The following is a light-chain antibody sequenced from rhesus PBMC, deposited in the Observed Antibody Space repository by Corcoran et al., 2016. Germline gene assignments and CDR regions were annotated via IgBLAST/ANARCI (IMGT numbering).Light chain of an antibody. V-gene: IGKV3-24*04. CDR2: GAS. Sequence: ETVVTQSPATLSLSPGERATLSCRASKSVGSYLAWYQQKPGRAPRLLINGASSRATGIPDRFRGSGSGTDFPLTISSLVPEDVGVYYCQQSSNLWTFGQGTKVEIK. CDR1: KSVGSY. J-gene: IGKJ1*01. CDR3: QQSSNLWT.